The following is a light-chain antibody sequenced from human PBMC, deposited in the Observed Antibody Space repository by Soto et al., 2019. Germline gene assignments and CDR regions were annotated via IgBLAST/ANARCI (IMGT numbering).Light chain of an antibody. V-gene: IGKV3-15*01. Sequence: DKLMSPSPATLSVSLGERVTLSCRASQNIHNHMSWFLQKPGQTPRLLIYDAIIRAPDVPARFSGSWSGTEFTLTITSLQSADSAVYYCQQYDAWPLNFGGGTKVDI. CDR3: QQYDAWPLN. J-gene: IGKJ4*01. CDR2: DAI. CDR1: QNIHNH.